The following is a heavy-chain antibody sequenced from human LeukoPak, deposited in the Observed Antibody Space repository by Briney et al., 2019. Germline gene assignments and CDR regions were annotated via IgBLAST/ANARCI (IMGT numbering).Heavy chain of an antibody. CDR1: GYTFTGYY. J-gene: IGHJ4*02. Sequence: ASVKVSCKASGYTFTGYYMHWVRQAPGQGLEWMGWINPNSGGTNYAQKFQGRVTMTRDTSISTAYMELSRLRSDDTAVYYCARDYSIGVLAYFDYWGQGTLLTVSS. V-gene: IGHV1-2*02. CDR3: ARDYSIGVLAYFDY. CDR2: INPNSGGT. D-gene: IGHD2-8*02.